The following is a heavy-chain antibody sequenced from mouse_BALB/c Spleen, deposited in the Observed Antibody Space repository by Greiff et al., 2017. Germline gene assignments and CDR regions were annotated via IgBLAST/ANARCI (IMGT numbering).Heavy chain of an antibody. V-gene: IGHV1S29*02. CDR3: ARCGFYAMDY. CDR1: GYTFTDYN. CDR2: IYPYHGGT. J-gene: IGHJ4*01. Sequence: EVQLVESGPELVKPGASVKISCKASGYTFTDYNMHWVKQSHGKSLEWIGYIYPYHGGTGYNQKFKSKATLTVDNSASTAYMALRSLTSEDSAVYYGARCGFYAMDYWGQGTSVTVSS.